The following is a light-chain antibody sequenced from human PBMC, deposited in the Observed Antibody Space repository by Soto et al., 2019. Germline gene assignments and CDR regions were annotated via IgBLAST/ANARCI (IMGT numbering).Light chain of an antibody. V-gene: IGLV2-14*01. CDR3: SSYTTNNTYV. CDR2: EVS. CDR1: SSDVGGFNY. Sequence: QSVLTQPASVSGSPGQSITISCTGTSSDVGGFNYVSWYQHHPGKAPKLIIYEVSYRPSGVSNRFSGSKSGNTAPLTISGPQAEDEADFYCSSYTTNNTYVFGTGTKVTVL. J-gene: IGLJ1*01.